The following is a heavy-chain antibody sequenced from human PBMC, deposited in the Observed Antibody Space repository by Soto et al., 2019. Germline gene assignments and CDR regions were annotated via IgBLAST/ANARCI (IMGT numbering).Heavy chain of an antibody. D-gene: IGHD3-10*01. V-gene: IGHV3-23*01. Sequence: GGSLRLSCAASGFTFSSYAMSWVRQAPGKGLEWVSAISGSGGSTYYADSVKGRFTISRDNSKNTLYLQMNSLRAEDTAVYYCAISMFYVMIPRQPRSTLFRARGSFDP. CDR3: AISMFYVMIPRQPRSTLFRARGSFDP. J-gene: IGHJ5*02. CDR1: GFTFSSYA. CDR2: ISGSGGST.